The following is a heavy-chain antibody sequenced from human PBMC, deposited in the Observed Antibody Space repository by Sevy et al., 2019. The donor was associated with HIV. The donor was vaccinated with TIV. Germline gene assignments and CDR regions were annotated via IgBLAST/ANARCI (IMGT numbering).Heavy chain of an antibody. CDR1: GFTFSDYY. Sequence: GGSLRLSCAASGFTFSDYYMSWVRQAPGKGLEWVSYISSSGSTIYYADSVKGRFTISRDNAKNSLYLQMNSLRAEDTAVYYCSRDPTYYDFWSGYYTGWFAPWGQGTLVTVSS. D-gene: IGHD3-3*01. CDR3: SRDPTYYDFWSGYYTGWFAP. V-gene: IGHV3-11*01. CDR2: ISSSGSTI. J-gene: IGHJ5*02.